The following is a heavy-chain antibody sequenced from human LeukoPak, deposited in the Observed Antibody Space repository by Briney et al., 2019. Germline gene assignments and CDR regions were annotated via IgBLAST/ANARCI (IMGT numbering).Heavy chain of an antibody. CDR2: IYSSGST. J-gene: IGHJ4*02. V-gene: IGHV4-59*08. Sequence: SETLSLTCTVSGGSISNYYWSWIRQPPGKGLEWIGSIYSSGSTNYSPSLKSRVIISVDTSKSQFSLKLSSLTAADTAMYYCARHGANGHSYGAYLDYWGQGTLVTVSS. CDR1: GGSISNYY. D-gene: IGHD5-18*01. CDR3: ARHGANGHSYGAYLDY.